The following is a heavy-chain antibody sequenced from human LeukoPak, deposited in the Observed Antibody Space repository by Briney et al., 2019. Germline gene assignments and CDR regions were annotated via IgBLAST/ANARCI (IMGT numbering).Heavy chain of an antibody. Sequence: ASVKVSCKASGYTFTSYGISWARQAPGQGLEWMGWISAYNGNTNYAQKLPGRVTMTTDTSTSTAYMELRSLRSDDTAVYYCARETAEQLVRGRPFDYWGQGTLVTVSS. CDR3: ARETAEQLVRGRPFDY. V-gene: IGHV1-18*01. J-gene: IGHJ4*02. D-gene: IGHD6-6*01. CDR1: GYTFTSYG. CDR2: ISAYNGNT.